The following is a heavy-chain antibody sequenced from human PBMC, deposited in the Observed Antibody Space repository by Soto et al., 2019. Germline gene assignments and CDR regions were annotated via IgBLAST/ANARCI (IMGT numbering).Heavy chain of an antibody. D-gene: IGHD3-9*01. Sequence: SAKVSCKASGGTFSSYAISWVRQAPGQGLEWMGGIIPIFGTANYAQKFQGRVTITADKSTSTAYMELSSLRSEDTAVYYCARDVITISHEYGMDVRGQGTTVTVSS. CDR1: GGTFSSYA. V-gene: IGHV1-69*06. CDR2: IIPIFGTA. J-gene: IGHJ6*02. CDR3: ARDVITISHEYGMDV.